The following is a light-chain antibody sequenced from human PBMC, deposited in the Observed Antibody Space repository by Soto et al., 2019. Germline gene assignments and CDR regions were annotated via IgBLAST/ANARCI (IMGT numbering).Light chain of an antibody. CDR3: AAWDDSLNGWV. V-gene: IGLV1-44*01. CDR1: SSNIGSNT. CDR2: SND. J-gene: IGLJ3*02. Sequence: QAVVTQPPSASGTPGQRVTISCSGSSSNIGSNTVNWYQQLPGTAPKLLIYSNDQRPSGVPDRFSGSESGTSASLAISGLQSEDEADYYCAAWDDSLNGWVFGGGTKLT.